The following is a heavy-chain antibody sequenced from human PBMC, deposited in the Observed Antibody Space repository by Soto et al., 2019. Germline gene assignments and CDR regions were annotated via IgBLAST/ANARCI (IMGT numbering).Heavy chain of an antibody. CDR2: IKSKIDGETT. Sequence: DVQLVESGGGLVNPGGSLRLSCAASGFIFSDAWLSWVRQAPGRGLEWVGRIKSKIDGETTHYDTPVKGRFIISRSDSENSLYLQMNSMKADDSAVYYCTAVRRDSSAWFESWGRGTLVTVSS. J-gene: IGHJ5*01. CDR3: TAVRRDSSAWFES. CDR1: GFIFSDAW. D-gene: IGHD6-19*01. V-gene: IGHV3-15*06.